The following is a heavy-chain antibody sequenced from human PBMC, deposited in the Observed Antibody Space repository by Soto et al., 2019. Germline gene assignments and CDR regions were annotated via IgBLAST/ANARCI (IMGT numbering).Heavy chain of an antibody. Sequence: QITLKESGPTLVKPTQTLTLTCTFSGFSLSTSGVGVGWIRQPPGKALEWLALIYWHDDKRYSPSLKSRLTTPKDTSKNRVVLTLTNMDPVATAPYYCAHSSYWGQGTLVTVSS. CDR2: IYWHDDK. V-gene: IGHV2-5*01. J-gene: IGHJ4*02. CDR3: AHSSY. CDR1: GFSLSTSGVG.